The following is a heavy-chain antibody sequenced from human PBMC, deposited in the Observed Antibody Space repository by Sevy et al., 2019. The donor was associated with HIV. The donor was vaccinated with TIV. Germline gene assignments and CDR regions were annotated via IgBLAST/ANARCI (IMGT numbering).Heavy chain of an antibody. D-gene: IGHD2-15*01. CDR3: ARRNLGGWELLGSFDI. Sequence: GGSLRLSCAASGFTFSSYWMHWVRQAPGKGLVWVSRINSDGSSTLYADSVKGRFTISRDNAKNTLYLQMNSLRADDTAVYYCARRNLGGWELLGSFDIWGQGTMVTVSS. CDR2: INSDGSST. CDR1: GFTFSSYW. V-gene: IGHV3-74*01. J-gene: IGHJ3*02.